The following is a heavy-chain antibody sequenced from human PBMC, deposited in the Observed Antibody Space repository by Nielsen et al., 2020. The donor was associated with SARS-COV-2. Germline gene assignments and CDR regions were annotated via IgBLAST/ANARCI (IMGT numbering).Heavy chain of an antibody. J-gene: IGHJ4*02. CDR3: ANHAYYYGSGSPTFHYFDY. Sequence: WIRQPPGKGLEWVSYISSSSSYTNYADSVKGRFTISGDNAKNSLYLQMNSLRAEDTAVYYCANHAYYYGSGSPTFHYFDYWGQGTLVTVSS. D-gene: IGHD3-10*01. CDR2: ISSSSSYT. V-gene: IGHV3-11*03.